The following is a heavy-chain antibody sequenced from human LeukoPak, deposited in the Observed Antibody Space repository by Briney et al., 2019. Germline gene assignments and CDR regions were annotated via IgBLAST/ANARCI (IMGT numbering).Heavy chain of an antibody. CDR1: GFTFSNAW. Sequence: GGSLRLSCAASGFTFSNAWMSWVRQAPGKGLEWVGRIKSKTDGGTTDYATPVKGRFTISRDDSKNTLYLQMNSLKTEDTAVYYCTTSPSIVVVVAATEDYWGQGTLVTVSS. V-gene: IGHV3-15*01. CDR2: IKSKTDGGTT. CDR3: TTSPSIVVVVAATEDY. J-gene: IGHJ4*02. D-gene: IGHD2-15*01.